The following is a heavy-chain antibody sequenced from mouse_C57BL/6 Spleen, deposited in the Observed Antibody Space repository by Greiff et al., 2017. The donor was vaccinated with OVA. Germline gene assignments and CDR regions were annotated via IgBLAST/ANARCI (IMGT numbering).Heavy chain of an antibody. CDR1: GYTFTDYE. J-gene: IGHJ1*03. Sequence: VQLVESGAELVRPGASVTLSCKASGYTFTDYEMHWVKQTPVHGLEWIGAIDPETGGTAYNQKFKGKAILTADKSSSTAYMELRSLTSEDSAVYYCTRRGAKYFDVWGTGTTVTVSS. V-gene: IGHV1-15*01. CDR2: IDPETGGT. CDR3: TRRGAKYFDV. D-gene: IGHD1-1*01.